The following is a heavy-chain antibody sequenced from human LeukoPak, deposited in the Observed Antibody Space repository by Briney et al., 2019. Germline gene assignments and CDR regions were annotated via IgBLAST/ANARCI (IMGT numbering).Heavy chain of an antibody. CDR2: ISDSGGST. CDR3: ARVPPYYDILTGYPTGAFDI. V-gene: IGHV3-64*04. D-gene: IGHD3-9*01. Sequence: PGGSLRLSCSASGFPFSSYAMHWVRQAPGKGLEYVSAISDSGGSTYYADSVKGRFTISRDNSKNTLYLQMNSLRAEDTAVYYCARVPPYYDILTGYPTGAFDIWGQGTMVTVSS. CDR1: GFPFSSYA. J-gene: IGHJ3*02.